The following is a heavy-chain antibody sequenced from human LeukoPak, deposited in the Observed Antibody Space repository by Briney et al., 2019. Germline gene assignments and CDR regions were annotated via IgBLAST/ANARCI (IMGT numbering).Heavy chain of an antibody. J-gene: IGHJ4*02. Sequence: SETLSLTCTVSGGSISSSSYYWGWIRQPPGKGLEWIGSIYYSGSTYYNPSLKSRVTISVDTSKNQFSLKLSSVTAADTAVYYCARVRGPGIYYFDYWGQGTLVTVSS. D-gene: IGHD1-14*01. CDR1: GGSISSSSYY. V-gene: IGHV4-39*07. CDR3: ARVRGPGIYYFDY. CDR2: IYYSGST.